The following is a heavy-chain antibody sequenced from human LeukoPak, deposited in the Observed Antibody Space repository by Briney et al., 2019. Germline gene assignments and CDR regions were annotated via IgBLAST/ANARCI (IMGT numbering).Heavy chain of an antibody. Sequence: ASVKVSCKASGYTFTGYYMHWVRQAPGQGLEWMGWINPNSGGTNYAQKFQGRVTMTRDTSISTAYMELSRLRSDDTAVYYRAREMANSEGDYRLDYWGQGTLVTVSS. J-gene: IGHJ4*02. CDR3: AREMANSEGDYRLDY. D-gene: IGHD4-17*01. CDR1: GYTFTGYY. CDR2: INPNSGGT. V-gene: IGHV1-2*02.